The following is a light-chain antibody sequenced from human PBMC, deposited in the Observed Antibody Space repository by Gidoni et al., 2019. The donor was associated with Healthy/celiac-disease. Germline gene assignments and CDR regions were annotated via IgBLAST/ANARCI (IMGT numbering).Light chain of an antibody. CDR1: QTVLYNSNNKNY. V-gene: IGKV4-1*01. CDR2: WAS. CDR3: QQYYSTLPVT. Sequence: DIVMTQSPDSLAVSLGERATINCKSSQTVLYNSNNKNYLAWYQQKPGQPPKLLIYWASTRESGVPERFSGSGSGTDFTLTISSLQAEDVAVYYCQQYYSTLPVTFGGGTKVEIK. J-gene: IGKJ4*01.